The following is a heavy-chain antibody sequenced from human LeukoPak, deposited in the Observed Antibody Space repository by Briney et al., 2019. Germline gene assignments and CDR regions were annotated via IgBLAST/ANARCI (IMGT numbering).Heavy chain of an antibody. J-gene: IGHJ4*02. V-gene: IGHV3-23*01. CDR2: ISGSSGST. D-gene: IGHD1-26*01. CDR3: AKDPGDSGTYQAFFDY. CDR1: GFTFSSYA. Sequence: GGSLRLSCAASGFTFSSYAMSWVPQAPGKGLEWVSGISGSSGSTYYADSVKGRFTISRDNSKNTLYLQMNSLRAEDTAVYYCAKDPGDSGTYQAFFDYWGQGTLVTVSS.